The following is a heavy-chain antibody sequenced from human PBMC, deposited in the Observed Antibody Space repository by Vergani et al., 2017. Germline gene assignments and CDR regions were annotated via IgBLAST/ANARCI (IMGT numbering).Heavy chain of an antibody. CDR3: ARGYGDFDY. D-gene: IGHD4-17*01. CDR2: INAGTGNT. Sequence: QVQLVQSGAEVKKPGASVKVSCKASGYTFTNYPMHWVRQAPGQSLEWMGWINAGTGNTKYSQRFQARVTITRDTSASTAYMELGSLRSEDTAVYYCARGYGDFDYWGQGTLVTGSS. V-gene: IGHV1-3*01. J-gene: IGHJ4*02. CDR1: GYTFTNYP.